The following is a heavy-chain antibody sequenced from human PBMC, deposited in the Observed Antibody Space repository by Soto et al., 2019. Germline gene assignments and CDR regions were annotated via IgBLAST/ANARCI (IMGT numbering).Heavy chain of an antibody. CDR1: GGSFSGYY. Sequence: SETLSLTCAVYGGSFSGYYWSWIRQPPVKGLEWIGEINHSGSTNYNPSLKSRVTISVDTSKNQFSLKLSSVTAADTAVYYCARYFRITMVRGGYPFDIWGQGTMVTVSS. J-gene: IGHJ3*02. CDR3: ARYFRITMVRGGYPFDI. D-gene: IGHD3-10*01. V-gene: IGHV4-34*01. CDR2: INHSGST.